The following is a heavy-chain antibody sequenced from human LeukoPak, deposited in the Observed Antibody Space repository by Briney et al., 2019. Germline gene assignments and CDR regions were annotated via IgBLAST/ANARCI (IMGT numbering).Heavy chain of an antibody. Sequence: GGSLRLSCAASGFTFSSYWMSWVRQAPGKGLEWVANIKQDGSEKYYVDSVKGRFTISRDNAKNSLYLQMNSLRAEDTAVYYCARVLGLLWFGELLNWGQGTLVTVSS. CDR1: GFTFSSYW. D-gene: IGHD3-10*01. CDR3: ARVLGLLWFGELLN. V-gene: IGHV3-7*01. CDR2: IKQDGSEK. J-gene: IGHJ4*02.